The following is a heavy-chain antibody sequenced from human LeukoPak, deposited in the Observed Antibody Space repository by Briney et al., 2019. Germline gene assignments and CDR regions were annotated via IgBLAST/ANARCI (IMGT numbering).Heavy chain of an antibody. Sequence: ASVKVSCKASGYTFTNYGFTWVRQAPGQGLEWMGWISTHNGNTNYAQKLQGRVTMTTDTSTSTAYMELRSLRSDDTAVYYCARDQYSSGYLGYWGQGTLVTVSS. CDR3: ARDQYSSGYLGY. CDR2: ISTHNGNT. CDR1: GYTFTNYG. D-gene: IGHD3-22*01. J-gene: IGHJ4*02. V-gene: IGHV1-18*01.